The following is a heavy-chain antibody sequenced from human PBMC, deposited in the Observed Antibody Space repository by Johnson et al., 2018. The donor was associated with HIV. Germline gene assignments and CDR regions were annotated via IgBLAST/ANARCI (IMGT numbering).Heavy chain of an antibody. J-gene: IGHJ3*02. Sequence: VQLVESGGGLVQPGGSLRLSCAASGFTVSSNYMNWVRQAPGKGLEWVSIIYSGGSTYYADSVKGRFTISRDYSKNKMYLQMNSLRAEDTAVYYCARGPFYGGKRPHAFDIWGQGTMVTVSS. CDR2: IYSGGST. CDR3: ARGPFYGGKRPHAFDI. D-gene: IGHD4-23*01. V-gene: IGHV3-66*01. CDR1: GFTVSSNY.